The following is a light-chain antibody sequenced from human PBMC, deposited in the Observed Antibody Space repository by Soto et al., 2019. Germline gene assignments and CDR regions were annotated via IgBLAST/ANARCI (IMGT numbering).Light chain of an antibody. CDR1: SSDVGGYNS. V-gene: IGLV2-14*01. J-gene: IGLJ1*01. Sequence: QSALTQPASVSGSPGQSITISCTGTSSDVGGYNSVSWYRQHPGKAPKLMIYEVSNRPSGVSDRFSGSKSGNTASLTISGLQAEDEADYYCSSYTSRSTYVFGSGTKVNVL. CDR2: EVS. CDR3: SSYTSRSTYV.